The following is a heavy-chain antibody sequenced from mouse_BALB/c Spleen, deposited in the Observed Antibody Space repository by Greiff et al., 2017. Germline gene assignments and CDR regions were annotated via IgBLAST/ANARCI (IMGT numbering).Heavy chain of an antibody. V-gene: IGHV1S29*02. D-gene: IGHD1-1*01. Sequence: EVKLQQSGPELVKPGASVKISCKASGYTFTDYNMHWVKQSHGKSLEWIGYIYPYNGGTGYNQKFKSKATLTVDNSSSTAYMELRSLTSEDSAVYYCARLDYGYGYFDVWGAGTTVTVSS. CDR1: GYTFTDYN. J-gene: IGHJ1*01. CDR2: IYPYNGGT. CDR3: ARLDYGYGYFDV.